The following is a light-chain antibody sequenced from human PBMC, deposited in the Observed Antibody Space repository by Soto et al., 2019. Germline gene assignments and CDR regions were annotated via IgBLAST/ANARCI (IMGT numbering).Light chain of an antibody. CDR1: KSDIGVYDF. CDR3: KSCAGSNTYV. Sequence: QSALTQPPSASGSPGQSVTISCTGTKSDIGVYDFVSGYQHHPGKAPRLIIYEVVQRPSGVPDRFSGSKSGITASLTVSGLQAADGADYFCKSCAGSNTYVFGSGTKVTVL. CDR2: EVV. J-gene: IGLJ1*01. V-gene: IGLV2-8*01.